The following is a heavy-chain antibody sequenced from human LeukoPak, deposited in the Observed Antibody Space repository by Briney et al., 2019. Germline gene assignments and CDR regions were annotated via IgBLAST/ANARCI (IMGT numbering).Heavy chain of an antibody. CDR1: VGSISSGGYY. D-gene: IGHD2-2*01. CDR2: IYYSGST. Sequence: SETLSLTCTVSVGSISSGGYYWSWIRQHPGKSLEWIGYIYYSGSTYYNPSLKSRVTISVDTSKNQFSLKLSSVTAADTAVYYCARGVVPAAQNYYFDYWGQGTLVTVSS. V-gene: IGHV4-31*03. J-gene: IGHJ4*02. CDR3: ARGVVPAAQNYYFDY.